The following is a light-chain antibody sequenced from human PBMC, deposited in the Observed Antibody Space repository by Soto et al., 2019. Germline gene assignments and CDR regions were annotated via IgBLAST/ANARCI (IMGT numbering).Light chain of an antibody. Sequence: QSVVTQPPSASGTPGQRVTISCSGSSSNIGTNAVNWCQQLPGTAPRLLIYSNDQRPPGVPDRFSGSKSGTSASLGISVLQSEDEADYLFAVWDDSLNGWVFGGGTKVTVL. CDR1: SSNIGTNA. J-gene: IGLJ3*02. CDR2: SND. CDR3: AVWDDSLNGWV. V-gene: IGLV1-44*01.